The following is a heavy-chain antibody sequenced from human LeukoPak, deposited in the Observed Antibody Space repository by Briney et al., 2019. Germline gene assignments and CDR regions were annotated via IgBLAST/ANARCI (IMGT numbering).Heavy chain of an antibody. CDR3: ARDVYDSSGFSGAFDI. J-gene: IGHJ3*02. V-gene: IGHV3-21*01. D-gene: IGHD3-22*01. Sequence: GGSLRLSCAASGFTFTTYWMGWVRQAPGKGLEWVSSISSRSSYIYYADSVKGRFTISRDNAKNSLYLQMNSLRAEDTAVYYCARDVYDSSGFSGAFDIWGQGTMVTVSS. CDR2: ISSRSSYI. CDR1: GFTFTTYW.